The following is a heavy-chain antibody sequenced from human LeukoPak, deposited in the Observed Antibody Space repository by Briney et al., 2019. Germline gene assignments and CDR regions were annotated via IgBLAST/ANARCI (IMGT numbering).Heavy chain of an antibody. Sequence: PGRGLRLSCVASRFTFSSYVMHWVRPALGKGREWVSYISSSGSTIYYADSVKGLFTISRNNPKNTLYLQMNSLRAEDTAVYYCAKGYMDDWYYFDPWGQGTLVTVSS. CDR1: RFTFSSYV. J-gene: IGHJ4*02. D-gene: IGHD3-9*01. CDR3: AKGYMDDWYYFDP. V-gene: IGHV3-48*01. CDR2: ISSSGSTI.